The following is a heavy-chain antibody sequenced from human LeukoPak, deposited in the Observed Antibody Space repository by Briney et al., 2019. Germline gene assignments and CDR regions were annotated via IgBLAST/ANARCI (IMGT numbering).Heavy chain of an antibody. D-gene: IGHD2-15*01. CDR1: GFTFSSYA. V-gene: IGHV3-21*01. CDR2: ISSSSSYI. CDR3: ARDPSPPIVVVVAATLDY. J-gene: IGHJ4*02. Sequence: GGSLRLSCAASGFTFSSYAMSWVRQAPGKGLEWVSSISSSSSYIYYADSVKGRFTISRDNAKNSLYPQMNSLRAEDTAVYYCARDPSPPIVVVVAATLDYWGQGTLVTVSS.